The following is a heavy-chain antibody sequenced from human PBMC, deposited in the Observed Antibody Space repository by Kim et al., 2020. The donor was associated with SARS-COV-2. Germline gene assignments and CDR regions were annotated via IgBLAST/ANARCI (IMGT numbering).Heavy chain of an antibody. CDR1: GFTFSSYG. CDR3: AKSPRYCSSISCLQGGFDI. V-gene: IGHV3-30*18. D-gene: IGHD2-2*01. J-gene: IGHJ3*02. Sequence: GGSLRLSCAASGFTFSSYGMHWVRQAPGKGLEWVAVISYDGSNKYYADSVKGRFTISRDNSKNTLYLQMNSLRAEDTAVYYCAKSPRYCSSISCLQGGFDIWGQGTMATVSS. CDR2: ISYDGSNK.